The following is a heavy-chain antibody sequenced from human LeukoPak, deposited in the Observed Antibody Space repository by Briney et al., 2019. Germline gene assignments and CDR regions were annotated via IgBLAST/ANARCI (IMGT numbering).Heavy chain of an antibody. Sequence: PGGSLRLSCAASGFTFSNSDMNWAHQAPGKGLEWVSGVSWNGSRTHYADSVKGRFIISRDNSRNTLYLQTNSLRAEDTAVYYCARDRAARPVPLFDYWGQGTLVTVSS. D-gene: IGHD6-6*01. CDR2: VSWNGSRT. V-gene: IGHV3-35*01. J-gene: IGHJ4*02. CDR1: GFTFSNSD. CDR3: ARDRAARPVPLFDY.